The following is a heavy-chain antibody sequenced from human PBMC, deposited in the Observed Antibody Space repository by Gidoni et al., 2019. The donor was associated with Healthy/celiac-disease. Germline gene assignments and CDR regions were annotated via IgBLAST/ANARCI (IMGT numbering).Heavy chain of an antibody. Sequence: QVQLQQWGAGLLKPSETLSLTCAVYGGSFSGYYWSWIRQPPGKGLEWIGEINHSGSTNYNPSLKSRVTISVDTSKNQFSLKLSSVTAADTAVYYCARGRGGGIAAAGTLNWFDPWGQGTLVTVSS. V-gene: IGHV4-34*01. CDR1: GGSFSGYY. D-gene: IGHD6-13*01. CDR3: ARGRGGGIAAAGTLNWFDP. CDR2: INHSGST. J-gene: IGHJ5*02.